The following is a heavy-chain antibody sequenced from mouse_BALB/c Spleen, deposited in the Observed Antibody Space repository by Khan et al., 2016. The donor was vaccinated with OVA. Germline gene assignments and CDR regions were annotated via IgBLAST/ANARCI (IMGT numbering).Heavy chain of an antibody. D-gene: IGHD2-14*01. CDR3: AAAYYRNYFDY. CDR2: IYPGNGYT. CDR1: GFTFTSYG. Sequence: VQLKESGAELGRPGSSVKLSCKTSGFTFTSYGIKWVKQRPGQGLEWIGYIYPGNGYTVYNEKFQGKATLTSDTSASTAYMQFRSLTSEDSAIYCCAAAYYRNYFDYWGQGTTLTVSS. V-gene: IGHV1S134*01. J-gene: IGHJ2*01.